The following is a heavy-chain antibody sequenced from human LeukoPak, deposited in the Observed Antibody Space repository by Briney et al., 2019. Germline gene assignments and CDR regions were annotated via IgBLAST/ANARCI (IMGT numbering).Heavy chain of an antibody. J-gene: IGHJ4*02. V-gene: IGHV4-34*01. Sequence: SETLSLTCAVYGGSFSGYYWSWIRQPPGKGLEWIGEINHSGSTNYNPSLKSRVTISVDTSKNQFSLKLSSVTAADTAVYYCARSRDGYNYKEKGDFDYWGQGTLVTVSS. CDR3: ARSRDGYNYKEKGDFDY. CDR2: INHSGST. CDR1: GGSFSGYY. D-gene: IGHD5-24*01.